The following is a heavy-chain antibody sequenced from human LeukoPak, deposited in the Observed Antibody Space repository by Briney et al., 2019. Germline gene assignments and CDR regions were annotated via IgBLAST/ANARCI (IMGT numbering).Heavy chain of an antibody. D-gene: IGHD1-26*01. V-gene: IGHV1-3*01. CDR2: INAGNGNT. CDR3: ARVSEVGATEGWFDP. CDR1: GYTFTSYA. Sequence: GASVKVSCKASGYTFTSYAMHWVRQAPGQRLEWMGWINAGNGNTKYSQKLQGRVTMTTDTSTSTAYMELRSLRSDDTAVYYCARVSEVGATEGWFDPWGQGTLVTVSS. J-gene: IGHJ5*02.